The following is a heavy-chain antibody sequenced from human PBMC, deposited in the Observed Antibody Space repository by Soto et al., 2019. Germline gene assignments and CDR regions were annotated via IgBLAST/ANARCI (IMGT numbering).Heavy chain of an antibody. D-gene: IGHD3-9*01. Sequence: PSETLSLTCTVSGGSISSSGYYWSWIRQHPGKGLEWIGYIYYSGSTYYNPSLKSRVTISVDTSKNQFSLKLSSVTAADTAVYYCARDGGRKALRYFDLGPQFDYWGQGTLVTVSS. J-gene: IGHJ4*02. CDR1: GGSISSSGYY. CDR2: IYYSGST. V-gene: IGHV4-31*03. CDR3: ARDGGRKALRYFDLGPQFDY.